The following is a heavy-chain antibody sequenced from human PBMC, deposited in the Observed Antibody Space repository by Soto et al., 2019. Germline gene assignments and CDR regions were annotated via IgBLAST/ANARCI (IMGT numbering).Heavy chain of an antibody. D-gene: IGHD3-22*01. V-gene: IGHV1-69*01. J-gene: IGHJ4*02. CDR3: ARDGPTYYYDSSGPISRSRFDY. Sequence: QVQLVQSGAEVKKPGSSVKVSCKSSGGTFSSYAISWVRQAPGQGLEWMGGIIPIFGTANYAQRFQGRVTITADESTSTAYMELSSLRSEDTAVYYCARDGPTYYYDSSGPISRSRFDYWGQGTLVTVSS. CDR1: GGTFSSYA. CDR2: IIPIFGTA.